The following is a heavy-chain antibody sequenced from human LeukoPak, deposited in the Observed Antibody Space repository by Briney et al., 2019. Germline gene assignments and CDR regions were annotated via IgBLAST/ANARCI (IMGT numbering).Heavy chain of an antibody. V-gene: IGHV5-51*01. J-gene: IGHJ4*02. D-gene: IGHD3-22*01. Sequence: KPGESLKISCKGSGYSFTSYWIGWVRQMPGKGLEWMGIIYPGDSDTRYSPSFQGQVTISADKPISTAYLQWSSLKASDTAMYYCARRGSAGYYDSSGYPDYWGQGTLVTVSS. CDR2: IYPGDSDT. CDR1: GYSFTSYW. CDR3: ARRGSAGYYDSSGYPDY.